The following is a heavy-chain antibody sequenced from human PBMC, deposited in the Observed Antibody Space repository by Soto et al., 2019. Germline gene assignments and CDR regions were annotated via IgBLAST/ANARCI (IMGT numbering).Heavy chain of an antibody. Sequence: QVQLVESGGGVVQPGRSLRLSCAASGFTFSNYAMHWVRQAPGKGLEWVAVISHDGSNKYYADSVKGRFTISRDSSKNTLYLQMNSLRVEDTAVYSCARDSGSSWYFGMDVW. D-gene: IGHD6-13*01. CDR2: ISHDGSNK. J-gene: IGHJ6*01. V-gene: IGHV3-30-3*01. CDR3: ARDSGSSWYFGMDV. CDR1: GFTFSNYA.